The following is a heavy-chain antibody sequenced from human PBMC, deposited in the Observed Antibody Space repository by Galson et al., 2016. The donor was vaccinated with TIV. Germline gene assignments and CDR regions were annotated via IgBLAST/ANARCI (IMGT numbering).Heavy chain of an antibody. Sequence: TLSLTCSVFVGSISNGDYYWSWTRQPPGKGLEWIGNIYYSGSTNLNPSLRSRLTMSVDRSRNLFSLNLYSVTAADTAVYYCARDAGKYYHACDIWGQGTMVAVSS. CDR2: IYYSGST. D-gene: IGHD1-14*01. CDR1: VGSISNGDYY. V-gene: IGHV4-30-4*01. J-gene: IGHJ3*02. CDR3: ARDAGKYYHACDI.